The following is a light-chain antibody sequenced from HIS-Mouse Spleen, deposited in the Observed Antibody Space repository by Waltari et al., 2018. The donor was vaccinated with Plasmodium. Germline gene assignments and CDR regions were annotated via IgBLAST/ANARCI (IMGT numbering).Light chain of an antibody. V-gene: IGKV3-15*01. CDR1: NIGSKS. CDR2: GAS. CDR3: QQYNNWPPYT. J-gene: IGKJ2*01. Sequence: VLTQPPSVSVAPGQTARITCGGNNIGSKSVHWYQQKPGQAPVLVVYGASTRATGIPARFSGSGSGTEFTLTISSMQSEDFAVYYCQQYNNWPPYTFGQGTKLEIK.